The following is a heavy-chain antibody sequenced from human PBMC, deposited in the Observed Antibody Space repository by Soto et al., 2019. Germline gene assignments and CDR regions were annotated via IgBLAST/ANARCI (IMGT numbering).Heavy chain of an antibody. J-gene: IGHJ5*02. V-gene: IGHV1-2*02. CDR3: ARKHSLDYMRWGLDP. D-gene: IGHD4-4*01. CDR1: GYPFSDNQ. CDR2: INPKSDDT. Sequence: QVQLVQSGSEVKKPGASVKVSCKASGYPFSDNQIHWLRRAPGQGLEWMGRINPKSDDTNYAQNFQARVTMTRDTSIDTAYLELTGLTSDDTATYYCARKHSLDYMRWGLDPWGQGTLVTVSS.